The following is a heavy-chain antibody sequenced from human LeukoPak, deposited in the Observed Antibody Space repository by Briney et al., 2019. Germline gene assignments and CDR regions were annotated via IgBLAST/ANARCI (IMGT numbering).Heavy chain of an antibody. J-gene: IGHJ5*02. V-gene: IGHV1-2*06. CDR1: GYTFTGYY. CDR2: INPNSGGT. Sequence: ASVKVSCKASGYTFTGYYMHWVRQAPGQGLEWMGRINPNSGGTNYAQKFQGRVTMTRDTSISIAYMELSRLRSDDTAVYYCARAVNYDFWSGSGNWFDPWGQGTLVTVSS. D-gene: IGHD3-3*01. CDR3: ARAVNYDFWSGSGNWFDP.